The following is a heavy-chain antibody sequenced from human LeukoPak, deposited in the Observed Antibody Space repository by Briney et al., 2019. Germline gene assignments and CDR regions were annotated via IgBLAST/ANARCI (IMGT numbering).Heavy chain of an antibody. CDR2: IHYSETA. V-gene: IGHV4-59*01. CDR1: GFTFSSYW. J-gene: IGHJ4*02. D-gene: IGHD5-24*01. Sequence: PGGSLRLSCAASGFTFSSYWISWVRQAPGKGLEWIGYIHYSETARYNSSLKSRVTISVDTSKNQFSLRLTSVTAADTAVYYCVRGRDGYNPWGQGTLVTVSS. CDR3: VRGRDGYNP.